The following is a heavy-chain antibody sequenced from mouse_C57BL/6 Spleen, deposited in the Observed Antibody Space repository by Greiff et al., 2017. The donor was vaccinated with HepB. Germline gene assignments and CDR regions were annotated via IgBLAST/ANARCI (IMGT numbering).Heavy chain of an antibody. CDR1: GYTFTSYW. D-gene: IGHD2-5*01. V-gene: IGHV1-69*01. CDR3: AGYSNYGFDY. Sequence: VQLQQPGAELVMPGASVKLSCKASGYTFTSYWMHWVKQRPGQGLEWIGEIDPSDSYTNYNQKFKGKSTLTVDKSSSTAYMQLSSLTSEDSAVYYCAGYSNYGFDYWGQGTTLTVSS. CDR2: IDPSDSYT. J-gene: IGHJ2*01.